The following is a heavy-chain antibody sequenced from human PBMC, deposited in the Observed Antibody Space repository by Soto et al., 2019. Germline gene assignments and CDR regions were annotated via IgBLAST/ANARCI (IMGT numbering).Heavy chain of an antibody. CDR3: ARPTGYSSSWYRWFDP. CDR2: ISYDGSNK. J-gene: IGHJ5*02. D-gene: IGHD6-13*01. CDR1: GFTFSSYG. V-gene: IGHV3-30*03. Sequence: GGSLRLSCAASGFTFSSYGMHWVRQAPGKGLEWVAVISYDGSNKYYADSVKGRFTISRDNSKNTLYLQMNSLRSGDTAVYYCARPTGYSSSWYRWFDPWGQGTLVTVSS.